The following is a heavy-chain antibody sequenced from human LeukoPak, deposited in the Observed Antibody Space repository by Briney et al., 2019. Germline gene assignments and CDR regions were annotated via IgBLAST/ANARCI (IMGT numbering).Heavy chain of an antibody. CDR2: INHSGNT. J-gene: IGHJ6*04. CDR1: GGSFSGYY. CDR3: ARGYCSGGSCYYYYGMDV. Sequence: SETLSLTCAVYGGSFSGYYWSWIRQPPGKGLEWIGEINHSGNTNYNPSLKSRVTISVDTSKNQFSLKLSSVTAADTAVYYCARGYCSGGSCYYYYGMDVWGKGTTVTVSS. V-gene: IGHV4-34*01. D-gene: IGHD2-15*01.